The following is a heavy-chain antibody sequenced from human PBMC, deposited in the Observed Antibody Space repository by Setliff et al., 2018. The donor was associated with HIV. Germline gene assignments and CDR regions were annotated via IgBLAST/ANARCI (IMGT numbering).Heavy chain of an antibody. J-gene: IGHJ4*02. D-gene: IGHD3-22*01. CDR1: GGSISSGTYY. CDR3: AGDDDKLFDY. CDR2: IYSTGNT. V-gene: IGHV4-61*09. Sequence: SETLSLTCTVSGGSISSGTYYWSWIRQPAGKGLEWIGHIYSTGNTNYNSSLKSRVTMSIKTSKNQFSLKLTSVTAADTAVYYCAGDDDKLFDYWGQGALVTVSS.